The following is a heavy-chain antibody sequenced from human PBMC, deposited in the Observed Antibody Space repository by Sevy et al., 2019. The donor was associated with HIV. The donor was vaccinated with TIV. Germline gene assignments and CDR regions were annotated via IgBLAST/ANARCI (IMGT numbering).Heavy chain of an antibody. CDR3: AKDRGYCSSTSCYVGLDY. V-gene: IGHV3-30*02. CDR1: GFTFSSYG. D-gene: IGHD2-2*01. CDR2: IRYDGSNK. Sequence: GGSLRLSCAASGFTFSSYGMHWVRQAPGKGLEWVAFIRYDGSNKYYADSVKGRFTISRDNSKNTLYLQMNSLRAEDMAVYYCAKDRGYCSSTSCYVGLDYWGQGTLVTVSS. J-gene: IGHJ4*02.